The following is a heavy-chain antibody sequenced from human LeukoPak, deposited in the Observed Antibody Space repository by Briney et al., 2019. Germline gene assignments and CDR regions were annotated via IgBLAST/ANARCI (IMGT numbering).Heavy chain of an antibody. CDR3: ARERGSENAFDI. CDR2: IYYSGST. Sequence: SETLSLTCTVSGGSISSYYWSWIRQPPGKGLEWIGYIYYSGSTNYNPSLKSRVTISVDTSKNQLSLKLSSVTAADTAVYYCARERGSENAFDIWGQGTMVTVSS. J-gene: IGHJ3*02. V-gene: IGHV4-59*01. D-gene: IGHD1-26*01. CDR1: GGSISSYY.